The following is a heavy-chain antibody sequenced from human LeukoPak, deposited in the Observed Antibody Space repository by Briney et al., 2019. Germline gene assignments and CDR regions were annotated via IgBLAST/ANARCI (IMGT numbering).Heavy chain of an antibody. CDR1: GFTFSNAW. CDR3: ARDKRGHYY. D-gene: IGHD2-21*01. CDR2: IKGDGSEK. Sequence: PGGSLRLSCAASGFTFSNAWMSWVRQAPGKGLEWVANIKGDGSEKYYVDSVEGRFTISRDNAKNSLYLQMNSLRAEDTAVYYCARDKRGHYYWGQGTLVTVSS. J-gene: IGHJ4*02. V-gene: IGHV3-7*01.